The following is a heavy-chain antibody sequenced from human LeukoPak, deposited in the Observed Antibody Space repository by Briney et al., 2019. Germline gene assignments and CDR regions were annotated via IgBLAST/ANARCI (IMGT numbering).Heavy chain of an antibody. V-gene: IGHV3-7*01. CDR2: IKEDGGVK. CDR3: VKDRGWNTFDY. D-gene: IGHD1/OR15-1a*01. CDR1: GFTFGVSW. Sequence: GGSLRLSCAASGFTFGVSWTSWVRQAPGKGLEWVGNIKEDGGVKNYVDSVKGRLTISRDNAKSSLFLQMNNLRVEDTAVYYCVKDRGWNTFDYWGQGTLVTVSS. J-gene: IGHJ4*02.